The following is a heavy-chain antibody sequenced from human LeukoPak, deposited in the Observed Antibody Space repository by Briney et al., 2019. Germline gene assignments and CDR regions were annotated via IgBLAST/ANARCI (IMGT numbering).Heavy chain of an antibody. V-gene: IGHV3-64D*06. D-gene: IGHD3-22*01. CDR3: VKGRITMIVGVLGY. Sequence: GGSLRLSCSASGFTFSSYAMHWVRQAPGKGLEYVSAISSNGGSTYYADSVKGRFTISRDNSKNTLYLQMSSLRAEDTAVYYCVKGRITMIVGVLGYWGQGTLVTVSS. J-gene: IGHJ4*02. CDR1: GFTFSSYA. CDR2: ISSNGGST.